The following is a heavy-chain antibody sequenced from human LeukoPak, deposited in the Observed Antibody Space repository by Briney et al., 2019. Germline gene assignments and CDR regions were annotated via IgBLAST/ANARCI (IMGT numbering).Heavy chain of an antibody. V-gene: IGHV3-23*01. CDR1: GFTFSSYA. Sequence: GGSLRLSCAASGFTFSSYAMSWVRQAPGKGLEWVSAISGSGGSTYYADSVKGRFTISRDNAKNTLYLQMNSLRAEDTAVYYCAKDPSPYGDYSYWGQGTLVTASS. J-gene: IGHJ4*02. CDR3: AKDPSPYGDYSY. CDR2: ISGSGGST. D-gene: IGHD4-17*01.